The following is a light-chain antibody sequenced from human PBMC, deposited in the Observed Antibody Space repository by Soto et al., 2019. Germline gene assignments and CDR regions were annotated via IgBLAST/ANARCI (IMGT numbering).Light chain of an antibody. CDR3: YSYRGYYTRV. CDR2: EVS. Sequence: QSALTQPASVSGSPGQSIPISCTGTSSDVGGYNFVSWYQQHPGRAPKLLIYEVSRRPSGVSNRFSGSKSGDTASLTISGLQAEDEADYYCYSYRGYYTRVFGTGTKVTVL. J-gene: IGLJ1*01. CDR1: SSDVGGYNF. V-gene: IGLV2-14*01.